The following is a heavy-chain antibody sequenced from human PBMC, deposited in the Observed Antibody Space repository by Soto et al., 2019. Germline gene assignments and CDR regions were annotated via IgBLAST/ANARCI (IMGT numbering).Heavy chain of an antibody. J-gene: IGHJ3*02. D-gene: IGHD5-12*01. CDR1: GFTFSSYW. V-gene: IGHV3-7*01. CDR3: AREGGSGYVKAWPRRDAFDI. Sequence: GGSLRLSCAASGFTFSSYWMSWVRQAPWKGLEWVANIKQDGSEKYYVDSVKGRFTISRDNAKNSLYLQMNSLRAEDTAVYYCAREGGSGYVKAWPRRDAFDIWGQGTMVTVS. CDR2: IKQDGSEK.